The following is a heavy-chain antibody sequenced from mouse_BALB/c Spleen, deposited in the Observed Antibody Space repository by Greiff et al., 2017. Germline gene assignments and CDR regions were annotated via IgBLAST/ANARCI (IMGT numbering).Heavy chain of an antibody. J-gene: IGHJ3*01. D-gene: IGHD1-2*01. CDR1: GFTFSSYG. Sequence: EVQRVESGGGLVQPGGSLKLSCAASGFTFSSYGMSWVRQTPDKRLELVATINSNGGSTYYPDSVKGRFTISRDNAKNTLYLQMSSLKSEDTAMYYCASVHYYGAWFAYWGQGTLVTVSA. CDR2: INSNGGST. CDR3: ASVHYYGAWFAY. V-gene: IGHV5-6-3*01.